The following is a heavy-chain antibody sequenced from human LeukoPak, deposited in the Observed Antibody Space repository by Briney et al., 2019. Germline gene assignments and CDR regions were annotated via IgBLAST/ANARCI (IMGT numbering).Heavy chain of an antibody. CDR3: ARDRRDYDILTGYYRFVAFDY. CDR2: ISAYNDNT. CDR1: GYTFTSYG. Sequence: ASVKVSCKASGYTFTSYGISWVRQAPGQGLEWMGWISAYNDNTNYAQKLQGRVTMTTDTSTSTAYMELRSLRSDDTAVYYCARDRRDYDILTGYYRFVAFDYWGQGTLVTVSS. D-gene: IGHD3-9*01. J-gene: IGHJ4*02. V-gene: IGHV1-18*04.